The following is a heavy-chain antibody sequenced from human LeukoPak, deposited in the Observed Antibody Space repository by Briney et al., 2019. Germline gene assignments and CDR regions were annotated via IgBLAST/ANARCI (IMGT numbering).Heavy chain of an antibody. D-gene: IGHD3-9*01. CDR2: ISGSGGST. Sequence: SGGSLRLSCVASGFTFSTYGMSWVRQAPGKGLEWVSAISGSGGSTYYADSVKGRFTISRDNSKNTLYLQMNSLRAEDTAVYYCVKDGGEYYDILTGYYPRLYYMDVWGKGTTVTISS. CDR3: VKDGGEYYDILTGYYPRLYYMDV. CDR1: GFTFSTYG. V-gene: IGHV3-23*01. J-gene: IGHJ6*03.